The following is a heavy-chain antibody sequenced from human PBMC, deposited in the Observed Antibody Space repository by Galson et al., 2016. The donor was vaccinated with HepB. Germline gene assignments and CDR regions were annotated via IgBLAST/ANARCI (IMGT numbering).Heavy chain of an antibody. CDR3: AKEGYSSGWYAEYFQH. J-gene: IGHJ1*01. D-gene: IGHD6-19*01. V-gene: IGHV3-23*01. CDR2: ISGSGGST. Sequence: SLRLSCAASGFTFSSYAMSWVRQAPGKGLEWVSAISGSGGSTYYADSVKGRFTISRDNSKNTLYLQMNSLRAEDTAVYYCAKEGYSSGWYAEYFQHWGQGTLVTVSS. CDR1: GFTFSSYA.